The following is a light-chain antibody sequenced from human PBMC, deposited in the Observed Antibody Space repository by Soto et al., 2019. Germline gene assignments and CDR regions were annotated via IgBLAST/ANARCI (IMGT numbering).Light chain of an antibody. J-gene: IGLJ3*02. Sequence: QPVLTQTPSASGTPGQRVTISCSGSTSNIGTNYVSWYQQLPGTAPKLLIYSNDQRPSGVPDRFSGSKSGTSASLAISGLRSEDEADYYCAAWDDSLSGRVFGGGTKVTVL. V-gene: IGLV1-47*02. CDR2: SND. CDR3: AAWDDSLSGRV. CDR1: TSNIGTNY.